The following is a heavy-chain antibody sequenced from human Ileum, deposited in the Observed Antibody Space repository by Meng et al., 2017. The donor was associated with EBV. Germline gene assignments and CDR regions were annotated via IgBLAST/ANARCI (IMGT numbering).Heavy chain of an antibody. CDR1: GDSISSDIW. D-gene: IGHD1-7*01. CDR2: VYHRGDT. CDR3: GRDQGRELINH. J-gene: IGHJ4*02. Sequence: QWPLLESGPGLVKPSGTWSLTCTVSGDSISSDIWWSWVRQPPGKGLEWIGEVYHRGDTNYNPSLKSRVDISVDKSKNQFYLSLFSVTAADTAVYYCGRDQGRELINHWGQGTLVTVFS. V-gene: IGHV4-4*02.